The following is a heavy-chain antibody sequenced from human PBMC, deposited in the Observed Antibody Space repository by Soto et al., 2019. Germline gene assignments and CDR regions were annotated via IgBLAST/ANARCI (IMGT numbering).Heavy chain of an antibody. Sequence: SVKVSCKASGGTFSTFGISWVRQAPGQGLEWMVGIIPFFGTARYSQKFEDRITITADESTNTVYMDLRSLTSEDTAIYYCAKSAPMDAGDKYYYDFWGQGALVTVSS. CDR3: AKSAPMDAGDKYYYDF. J-gene: IGHJ4*02. V-gene: IGHV1-69*13. CDR2: IIPFFGTA. CDR1: GGTFSTFG. D-gene: IGHD4-17*01.